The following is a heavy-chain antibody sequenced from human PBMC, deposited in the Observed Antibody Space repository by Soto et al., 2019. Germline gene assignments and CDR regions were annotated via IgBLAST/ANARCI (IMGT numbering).Heavy chain of an antibody. Sequence: SETLSLTCTVSGGSISSYYWSWIRQPPGKGLEWIGYIYYSGSTNYNPSLKSRVTISVDTSKNQFSLKLSSVTAADTAVYYCARQQQDFFDIWGQGTMVTVSS. V-gene: IGHV4-59*01. D-gene: IGHD6-13*01. CDR2: IYYSGST. J-gene: IGHJ3*02. CDR3: ARQQQDFFDI. CDR1: GGSISSYY.